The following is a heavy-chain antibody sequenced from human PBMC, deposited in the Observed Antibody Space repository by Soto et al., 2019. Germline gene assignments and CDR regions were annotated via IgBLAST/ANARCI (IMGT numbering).Heavy chain of an antibody. CDR3: VTAVVDTAMAYYYYYGMDV. CDR1: GFTFSSYA. CDR2: ISSNGGST. Sequence: GGSLRLSCSASGFTFSSYAMRWVRQAPGKGLEYVSAISSNGGSTYYADSVKGRFTISRDNSKNTLYLQMSSLRAEDTAVYYCVTAVVDTAMAYYYYYGMDVWGQGTTVTVSS. J-gene: IGHJ6*02. D-gene: IGHD5-18*01. V-gene: IGHV3-64D*06.